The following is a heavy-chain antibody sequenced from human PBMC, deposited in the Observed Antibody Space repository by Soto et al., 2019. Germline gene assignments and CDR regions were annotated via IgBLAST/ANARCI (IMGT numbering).Heavy chain of an antibody. CDR2: IHNGERT. CDR3: SYGDSPGPIDL. Sequence: PSETLSLTCSVSGASISSYYWSWFRQAPGKGLEYIGYIHNGERTNYNPSLESGVTISADTSKNQSSLRLSSVTAADTAMYYCSYGDSPGPIDLWGQGTLVTVSS. D-gene: IGHD4-17*01. J-gene: IGHJ5*02. V-gene: IGHV4-59*01. CDR1: GASISSYY.